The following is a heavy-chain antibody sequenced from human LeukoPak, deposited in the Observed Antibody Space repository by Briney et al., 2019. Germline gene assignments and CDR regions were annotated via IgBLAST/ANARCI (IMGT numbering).Heavy chain of an antibody. CDR3: ARDTVVPAAPGYFDYYGMDV. CDR1: GGTFSSYA. J-gene: IGHJ6*04. Sequence: SVKVSCKASGGTFSSYAISWVRQAPGQGLEWMGGIIPIFGTANYAQKFQGRVTITADKSTSTAYMELSSLRSGDTAVYYCARDTVVPAAPGYFDYYGMDVWGKGTTVTVSS. CDR2: IIPIFGTA. V-gene: IGHV1-69*06. D-gene: IGHD2-2*01.